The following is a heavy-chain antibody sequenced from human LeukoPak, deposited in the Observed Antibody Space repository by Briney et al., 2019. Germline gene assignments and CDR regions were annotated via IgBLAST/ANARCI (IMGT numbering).Heavy chain of an antibody. V-gene: IGHV1-46*01. CDR3: ASGRLGY. CDR2: INPSGDKT. CDR1: GYTFTSYY. Sequence: ASVKVSCKASGYTFTSYYMHWMRQAPGQGPEWMGMINPSGDKTTYAPKFQARVTMTRDLSTSTVYMELTSLRTEDTAVYYCASGRLGYWGQGTLVTVSS. J-gene: IGHJ4*02.